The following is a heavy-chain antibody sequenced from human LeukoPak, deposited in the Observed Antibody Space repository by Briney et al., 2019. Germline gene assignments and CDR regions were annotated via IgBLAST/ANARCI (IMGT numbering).Heavy chain of an antibody. CDR3: AIIGTPGETEYYRL. J-gene: IGHJ1*01. D-gene: IGHD2-21*01. CDR1: GFTISSFW. Sequence: GGSLRLSCAASGFTISSFWMSWVRQAPGKGPEWLAPIRYDAGTRYYADSMRGRFTISRDNAQNSLYLQINSLRAEDTAIYYCAIIGTPGETEYYRLWGQGTRVTVSS. V-gene: IGHV3-7*01. CDR2: IRYDAGTR.